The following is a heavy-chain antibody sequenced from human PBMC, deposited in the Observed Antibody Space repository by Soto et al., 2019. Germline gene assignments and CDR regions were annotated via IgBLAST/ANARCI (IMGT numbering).Heavy chain of an antibody. D-gene: IGHD3-10*01. J-gene: IGHJ6*02. Sequence: PSETLSLTCTVSGGSISSGGYYWSWIRQHPGKGLEWIGYIYYSGSTYYNPSLKSRVTISVDTSKNQFSLKLSSVTAADTAVYYCVAWFGELLDMDYYYGMDVWGQGTTVTVSS. V-gene: IGHV4-31*03. CDR2: IYYSGST. CDR1: GGSISSGGYY. CDR3: VAWFGELLDMDYYYGMDV.